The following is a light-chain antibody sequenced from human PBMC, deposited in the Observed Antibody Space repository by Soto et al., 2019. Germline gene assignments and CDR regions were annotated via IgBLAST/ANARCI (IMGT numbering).Light chain of an antibody. V-gene: IGKV3-20*01. CDR2: GAS. CDR1: QSVSSDY. J-gene: IGKJ1*01. CDR3: QQYLSSPFT. Sequence: EIVLTQSPGTLSLSPGERATLSCRTSQSVSSDYLAWYQQKRGQAPRLLIYGASSRATGIPDRFSGSGSGTDFTVTISRLEPEDFAFDYCQQYLSSPFTFGLGTKVEIK.